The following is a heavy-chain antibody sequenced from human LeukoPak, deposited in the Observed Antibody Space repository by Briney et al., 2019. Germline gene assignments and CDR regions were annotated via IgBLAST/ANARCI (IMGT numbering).Heavy chain of an antibody. V-gene: IGHV1-8*01. CDR2: MNPNSGNT. D-gene: IGHD1-14*01. J-gene: IGHJ6*02. CDR1: GYTFTSYD. Sequence: GASVKVSCKASGYTFTSYDINRVRQATGQGLEWMGRMNPNSGNTGYAQKFQGRVTMTRNTSISTAYMELSSLRSEDTAVYYCARGNRPRGLGYYYGMDVWGQGTTVTVSS. CDR3: ARGNRPRGLGYYYGMDV.